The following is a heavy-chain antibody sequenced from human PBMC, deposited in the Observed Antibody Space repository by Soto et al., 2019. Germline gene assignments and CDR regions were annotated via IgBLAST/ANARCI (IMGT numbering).Heavy chain of an antibody. V-gene: IGHV3-21*01. CDR3: ARGGYSGYDSSYYSCYMDV. CDR2: ISSAAYYI. CDR1: GFIFSNYN. J-gene: IGHJ6*02. Sequence: PGGSLRLSCAASGFIFSNYNMIWVRQAPGKGLEWVSSISSAAYYIYYADSVEGRFTISRDNAGNSLYLQMNFLRAEDTALYYCARGGYSGYDSSYYSCYMDVWGQGTTVTVSS. D-gene: IGHD5-12*01.